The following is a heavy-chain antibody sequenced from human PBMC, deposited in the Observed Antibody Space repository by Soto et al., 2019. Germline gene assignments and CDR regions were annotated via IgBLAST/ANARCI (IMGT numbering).Heavy chain of an antibody. Sequence: PGGSLRLSCAASGFTFTSYAMSWVRQAPGKGLEWVSSITGNTAGTYYGDSVKGRFTISRDNSKNTLYLQMNSLRVDDTAVYYCAKGGSSWSYFDYWGQGMLVTVSS. CDR3: AKGGSSWSYFDY. CDR2: ITGNTAGT. V-gene: IGHV3-23*01. J-gene: IGHJ4*02. CDR1: GFTFTSYA. D-gene: IGHD6-13*01.